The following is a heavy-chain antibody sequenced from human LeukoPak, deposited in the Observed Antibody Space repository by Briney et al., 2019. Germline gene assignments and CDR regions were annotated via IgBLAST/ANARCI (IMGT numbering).Heavy chain of an antibody. CDR1: GGSISSSSYF. CDR2: IYYSGST. D-gene: IGHD2-15*01. CDR3: ARRYCSGGSCYDWFDP. V-gene: IGHV4-39*07. Sequence: PSETLSLTCTVSGGSISSSSYFWGWIRQPPGKGLEWIGSIYYSGSTYYSPSLKSRVTLSLDTSKNQFSLKLSSVTAADTAVYYCARRYCSGGSCYDWFDPWGQGTLVTVSS. J-gene: IGHJ5*02.